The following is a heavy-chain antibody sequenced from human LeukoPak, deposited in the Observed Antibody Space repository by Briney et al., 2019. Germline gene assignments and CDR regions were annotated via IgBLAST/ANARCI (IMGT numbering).Heavy chain of an antibody. CDR3: ARLYSGSYWALDY. V-gene: IGHV4-39*01. CDR1: GGSISSSSYY. D-gene: IGHD1-26*01. Sequence: SETLSLTCTVSGGSISSSSYYWGWIRQPPGKGLEWIGSIYYSGSTYYNPSPKSRVTISVDTSKNQFSLKLSSVTAADTAVYYCARLYSGSYWALDYWGQGTLVTVSS. CDR2: IYYSGST. J-gene: IGHJ4*02.